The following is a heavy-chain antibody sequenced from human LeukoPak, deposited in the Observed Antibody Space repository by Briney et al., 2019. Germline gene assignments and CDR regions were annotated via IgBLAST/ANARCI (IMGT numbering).Heavy chain of an antibody. CDR2: IYSSGST. CDR3: ARGTTAAAGIFDC. Sequence: PSETLSLTCSVSGGSISSYYWSWVRQPAGKGLEWIGRIYSSGSTNYNPSLNSRVTMPVDTSNNQFSLRLTSVTAADTAVYYCARGTTAAAGIFDCWGQGTLVTVSS. J-gene: IGHJ4*02. V-gene: IGHV4-4*07. D-gene: IGHD6-13*01. CDR1: GGSISSYY.